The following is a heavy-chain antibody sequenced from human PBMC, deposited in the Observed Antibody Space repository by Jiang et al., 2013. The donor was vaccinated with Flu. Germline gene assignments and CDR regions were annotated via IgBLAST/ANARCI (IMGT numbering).Heavy chain of an antibody. CDR2: MSPNSGIT. D-gene: IGHD1-7*01. Sequence: SGAEVKKPGASVKVSCKASGYTFTTYDINWVRQAAGQGLEWMGWMSPNSGITRYTQKFQGRVTMTRDTSINTAYMELSRLASEDAAVYYCVRGPTGTTDYWGQG. CDR3: VRGPTGTTDY. V-gene: IGHV1-8*01. J-gene: IGHJ4*02. CDR1: GYTFTTYD.